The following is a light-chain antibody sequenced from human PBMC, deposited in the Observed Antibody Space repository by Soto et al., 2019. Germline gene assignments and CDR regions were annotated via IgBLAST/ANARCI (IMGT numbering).Light chain of an antibody. CDR3: QFYGNSLLYT. J-gene: IGKJ2*01. CDR1: QSVNTNY. CDR2: GAS. Sequence: EIVLTQSPGTLSLSPGERATLSSRASQSVNTNYFAWYQQKPGQAPRLLIYGASRRATGIPDRFSGSASGTDFTLTISRVEPEDFAVYYCQFYGNSLLYTFGQGTQLEIK. V-gene: IGKV3-20*01.